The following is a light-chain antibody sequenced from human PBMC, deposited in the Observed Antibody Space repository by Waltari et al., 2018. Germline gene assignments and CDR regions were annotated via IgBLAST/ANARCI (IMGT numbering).Light chain of an antibody. CDR1: SSNIGLKI. CDR2: SND. V-gene: IGLV1-44*01. CDR3: AAWDGSLNAYV. Sequence: SVLMQPPSVSGTPGQRGIISFSGSSSNIGLKIVNWYQQLPGTAPKLLIYSNDQRPSGIPDRFSGSKSGSSASLAISGLQSEDEAEYHCAAWDGSLNAYVFGGGTKVTVL. J-gene: IGLJ1*01.